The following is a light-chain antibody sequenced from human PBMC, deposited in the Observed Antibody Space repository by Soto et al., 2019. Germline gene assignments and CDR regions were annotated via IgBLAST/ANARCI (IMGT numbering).Light chain of an antibody. Sequence: DIQMTQSPSSLSGSVGDRLTITCQASQNINNYLNWYQQKPVRAPKLLIYNASNLEAGVPSRFRGSGSGTDFTFTISRLQPEDIATYYCQQYENLPTFGQGTRLEIK. CDR1: QNINNY. CDR3: QQYENLPT. CDR2: NAS. V-gene: IGKV1-33*01. J-gene: IGKJ5*01.